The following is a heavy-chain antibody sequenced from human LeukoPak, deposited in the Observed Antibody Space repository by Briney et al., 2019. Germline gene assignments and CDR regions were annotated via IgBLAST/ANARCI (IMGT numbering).Heavy chain of an antibody. J-gene: IGHJ4*02. CDR2: IWYDGSNK. D-gene: IGHD6-13*01. Sequence: GRSLRLSCAASGFTFSSYGMHWVRQAPGKGLEWVAVIWYDGSNKYYADSVKGRFTISRDNSKSTPYLQMNSLRAEDTAVYYCAKAFGSSWYKIDYWGQGTLVTVSS. V-gene: IGHV3-33*06. CDR3: AKAFGSSWYKIDY. CDR1: GFTFSSYG.